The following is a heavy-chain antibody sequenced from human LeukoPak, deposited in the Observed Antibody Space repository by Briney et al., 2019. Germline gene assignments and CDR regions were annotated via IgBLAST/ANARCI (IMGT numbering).Heavy chain of an antibody. V-gene: IGHV3-30*18. CDR2: VSYDGRNK. Sequence: GSLRLSCAASGFTFSSYWMHWVRQAPGKGLEWVAVVSYDGRNKYYADSVKGRFTISRDNSKNTLYLQMNSLRAEDTAVYYCAKATYSSSLHYWGQGTLVTVSS. D-gene: IGHD6-6*01. CDR1: GFTFSSYW. J-gene: IGHJ4*02. CDR3: AKATYSSSLHY.